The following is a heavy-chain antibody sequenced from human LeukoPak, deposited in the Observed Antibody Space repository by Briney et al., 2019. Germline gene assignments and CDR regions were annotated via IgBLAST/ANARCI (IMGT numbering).Heavy chain of an antibody. CDR1: GFTFSTYT. CDR2: ISSTSSSI. J-gene: IGHJ4*02. V-gene: IGHV3-21*01. Sequence: PGGSLRLSCAASGFTFSTYTMNWVRQAPGKGLEWVSSISSTSSSIYYADSVRGRFTISRDNAKNSLYLQMSSLRAEDTAVYYCARSRGLDYWGQGTLVTSSS. D-gene: IGHD3-10*01. CDR3: ARSRGLDY.